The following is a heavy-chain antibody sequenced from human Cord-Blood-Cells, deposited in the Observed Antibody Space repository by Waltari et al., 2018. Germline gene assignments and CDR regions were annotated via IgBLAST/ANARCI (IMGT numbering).Heavy chain of an antibody. V-gene: IGHV1-3*01. Sequence: QVQLVQSGAEVKKPGASVKVSCKASGYTFTSYAMHWVRQAPGQRLEWMGWINAGNGNTKYSQKFQGRVTITRDTSASTAYMELSSRRSEDTAVYYCACGGSSWYFDYWGQGTLVTVSS. CDR1: GYTFTSYA. CDR2: INAGNGNT. D-gene: IGHD6-13*01. CDR3: ACGGSSWYFDY. J-gene: IGHJ4*02.